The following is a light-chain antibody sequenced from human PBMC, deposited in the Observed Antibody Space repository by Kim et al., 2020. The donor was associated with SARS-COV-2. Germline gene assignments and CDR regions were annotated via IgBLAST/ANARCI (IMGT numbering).Light chain of an antibody. CDR3: QQSHSTPLLT. J-gene: IGKJ4*01. V-gene: IGKV1-39*01. CDR2: AAS. CDR1: QGISTY. Sequence: ASVGDRITIACRASQGISTYLNWYQQKPGKPPKLLIYAASSLQSGVPSRFSGSGSGTDFTLTISSLQPEYFATYYCQQSHSTPLLTFGGGTKLEI.